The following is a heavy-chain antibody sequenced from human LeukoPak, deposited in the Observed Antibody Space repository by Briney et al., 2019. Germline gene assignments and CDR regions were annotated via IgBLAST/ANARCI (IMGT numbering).Heavy chain of an antibody. J-gene: IGHJ3*02. Sequence: ASVKVSCKASGCTFTGYYMHWVRQALGQGLGWMGCINPNSGGTNYAQKFQGRVTMTRDTSISTAYKELSRLRSDDTAVYYCARPGCSGGSCSEDAFDIWGQGTMVTVSS. V-gene: IGHV1-2*02. CDR2: INPNSGGT. CDR1: GCTFTGYY. CDR3: ARPGCSGGSCSEDAFDI. D-gene: IGHD2-15*01.